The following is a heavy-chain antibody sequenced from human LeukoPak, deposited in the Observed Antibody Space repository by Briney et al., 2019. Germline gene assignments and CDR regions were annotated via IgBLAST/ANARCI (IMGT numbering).Heavy chain of an antibody. CDR3: AKSRGIAVAGTFLGCDY. V-gene: IGHV3-30*02. J-gene: IGHJ4*02. Sequence: PGGSLRLSCAASGFTFSSYGMHWVRQAPGKGLEWVAFIRYDGSNKYYADSVKGRFTISRDNSKNTLYLQMNSLRAEDTAVYYCAKSRGIAVAGTFLGCDYWGRGTLVTVSS. CDR2: IRYDGSNK. D-gene: IGHD6-19*01. CDR1: GFTFSSYG.